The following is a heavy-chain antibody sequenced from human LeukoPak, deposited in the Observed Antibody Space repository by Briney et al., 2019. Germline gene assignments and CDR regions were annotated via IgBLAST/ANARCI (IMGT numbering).Heavy chain of an antibody. J-gene: IGHJ4*02. Sequence: GGSLRLSCAASGFTFSNYNMNWVRQAPGKAMEWVSSITSSGTYIFYADSVKGRFTISRDNAKNSLYLQMNSLRAEDTAVYYCARDHPTYYYDSSGYLGPSYYFDYWGQGTLVTVSS. CDR2: ITSSGTYI. CDR1: GFTFSNYN. CDR3: ARDHPTYYYDSSGYLGPSYYFDY. V-gene: IGHV3-21*01. D-gene: IGHD3-22*01.